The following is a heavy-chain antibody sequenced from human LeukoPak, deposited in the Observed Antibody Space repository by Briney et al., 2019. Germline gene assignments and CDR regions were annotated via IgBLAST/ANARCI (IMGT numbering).Heavy chain of an antibody. J-gene: IGHJ6*03. CDR1: EFTFSTYL. CDR2: IKQDEGEK. Sequence: PGGSLRLSCAASEFTFSTYLMSWVRQAPGKGLEWVANIKQDEGEKYYVDSVKGRFTISRDNAKNSLYLQMNSLRAEDTAIYYCARGGRKSRGVDIVRKKETGYYYYMDVWGKGTTVTVSS. CDR3: ARGGRKSRGVDIVRKKETGYYYYMDV. V-gene: IGHV3-7*01. D-gene: IGHD2-15*01.